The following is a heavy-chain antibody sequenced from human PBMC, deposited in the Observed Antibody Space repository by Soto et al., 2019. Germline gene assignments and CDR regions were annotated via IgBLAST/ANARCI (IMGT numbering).Heavy chain of an antibody. D-gene: IGHD2-2*01. CDR1: GYTLTSYY. J-gene: IGHJ4*02. V-gene: IGHV1-46*01. CDR3: ANDLGYCTSTSCYEGY. CDR2: INPSGGST. Sequence: GASVKVSCKASGYTLTSYYMHWVRQAPGQGLEWMGVINPSGGSTTYAQKFQGGVTMTRDTSTSTVYMELSSLRSEDTAVYFCANDLGYCTSTSCYEGYWGQGTLVTVSS.